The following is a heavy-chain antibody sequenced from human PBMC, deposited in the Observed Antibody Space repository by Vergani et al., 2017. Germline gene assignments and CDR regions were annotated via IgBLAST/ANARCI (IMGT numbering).Heavy chain of an antibody. D-gene: IGHD3-16*01. CDR1: GYTFTSYA. J-gene: IGHJ4*02. V-gene: IGHV1-3*01. CDR3: ARGIYDYIWGSYEYYFDY. Sequence: QVQLVQSGAEVKKPGASVKVSCKASGYTFTSYAMQWVRQAPGQRLEWMGWINAGNGNTKYSQKFQGRVTMTRNTSISTAYMELSSLRSEDTAVYYCARGIYDYIWGSYEYYFDYWGQGTLVTVSS. CDR2: INAGNGNT.